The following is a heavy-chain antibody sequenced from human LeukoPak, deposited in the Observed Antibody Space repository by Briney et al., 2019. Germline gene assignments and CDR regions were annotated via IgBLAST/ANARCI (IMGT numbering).Heavy chain of an antibody. D-gene: IGHD6-13*01. V-gene: IGHV3-7*01. J-gene: IGHJ4*02. CDR2: IKQDGSEK. CDR1: GFTFKNYA. CDR3: ARGGAPYSSISDY. Sequence: PGGSLRLSCAAFGFTFKNYAMNWVRQTPGKGLEWVANIKQDGSEKYYVDSVKGRFTISRDNAKNSLYLQMNSLRAEDTAVYYCARGGAPYSSISDYWGQGTLVTVSS.